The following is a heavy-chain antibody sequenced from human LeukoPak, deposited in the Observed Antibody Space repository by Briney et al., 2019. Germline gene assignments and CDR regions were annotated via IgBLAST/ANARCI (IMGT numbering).Heavy chain of an antibody. Sequence: GGSLRLSSAASGFTFSSYAMSWVRQAPGKGLEWVSAISGSGGSTYYADSVKGRFTISRDNSKNTLYLQMNSLRAEDTAVYYCARTYYYDSSGYYTGGMDVWGQGTTVTVSS. CDR3: ARTYYYDSSGYYTGGMDV. CDR1: GFTFSSYA. CDR2: ISGSGGST. D-gene: IGHD3-22*01. J-gene: IGHJ6*02. V-gene: IGHV3-23*01.